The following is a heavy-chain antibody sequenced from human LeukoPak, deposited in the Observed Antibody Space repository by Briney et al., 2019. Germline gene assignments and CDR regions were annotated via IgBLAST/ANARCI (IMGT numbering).Heavy chain of an antibody. V-gene: IGHV4-59*01. CDR3: ARPANSPYYAMDV. Sequence: SETLSLTCTVSGGSISSYYWSWIRQPPGKGLEWIGYIYYSGSTNYNPSLKSRVTISIDTSQNQFSLKLSSVTAADTAVYYCARPANSPYYAMDVWGQGTTVTVSS. CDR2: IYYSGST. CDR1: GGSISSYY. D-gene: IGHD4-23*01. J-gene: IGHJ6*02.